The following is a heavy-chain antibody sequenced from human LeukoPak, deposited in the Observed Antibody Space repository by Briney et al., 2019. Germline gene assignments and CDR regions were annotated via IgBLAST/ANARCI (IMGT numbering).Heavy chain of an antibody. CDR3: ARVVREDVLRYFGWLPTYYYYYGMDV. V-gene: IGHV3-33*01. CDR1: GFTFSSYG. Sequence: GGSLRLSCAASGFTFSSYGMHWVRQAPGKGLEWVAVIWYDGSNKYYADSVKGRFTISRDNSKNTLYLQMNSLRAEDTAVYYCARVVREDVLRYFGWLPTYYYYYGMDVWGQGTTVTVSS. D-gene: IGHD3-9*01. J-gene: IGHJ6*02. CDR2: IWYDGSNK.